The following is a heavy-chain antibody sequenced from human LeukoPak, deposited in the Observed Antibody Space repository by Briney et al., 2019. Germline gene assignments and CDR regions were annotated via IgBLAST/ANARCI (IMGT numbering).Heavy chain of an antibody. CDR3: ATFYDSSGYFY. CDR1: GYTFTGYY. J-gene: IGHJ4*02. CDR2: INPNSGGT. V-gene: IGHV1-2*02. D-gene: IGHD3-22*01. Sequence: ASVTVSCKASGYTFTGYYMHWVRQAPGQGLEWMGWINPNSGGTNYAQKFQSRVTMTRDTSISTAYMELSRLRSDDTAVYYCATFYDSSGYFYWGQGTLVTVSS.